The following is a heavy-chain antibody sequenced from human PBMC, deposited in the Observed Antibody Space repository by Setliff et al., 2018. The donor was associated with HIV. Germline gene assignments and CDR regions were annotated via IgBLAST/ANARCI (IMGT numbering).Heavy chain of an antibody. CDR1: GFTFSSYA. CDR3: AKDFVRSYGYAFDI. V-gene: IGHV3-23*03. Sequence: GGSLRLSCAASGFTFSSYAMSWVRQAPGKGLEWVSVIDSGGSSTYYADSVKGRLTISRDNSKNTLYLQMNSLRAEDTAVYYCAKDFVRSYGYAFDIWGQGTMVTVSS. J-gene: IGHJ3*02. CDR2: IDSGGSST. D-gene: IGHD5-18*01.